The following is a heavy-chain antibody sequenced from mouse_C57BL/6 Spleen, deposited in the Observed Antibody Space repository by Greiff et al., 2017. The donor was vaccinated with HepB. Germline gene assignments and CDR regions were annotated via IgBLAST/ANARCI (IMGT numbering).Heavy chain of an antibody. J-gene: IGHJ1*03. D-gene: IGHD2-4*01. Sequence: QVQLQQPGAELVRPGSSVKLSCKASGYTFTSYWMDWVKQRPGQGLEWIGNIYPSDSETHYNQKFKDKATLTVDKSSSTAYMQLSSLTSEDSAVYYCARGVYYEPRWDFDVWGTGTTVTVSS. CDR3: ARGVYYEPRWDFDV. V-gene: IGHV1-61*01. CDR1: GYTFTSYW. CDR2: IYPSDSET.